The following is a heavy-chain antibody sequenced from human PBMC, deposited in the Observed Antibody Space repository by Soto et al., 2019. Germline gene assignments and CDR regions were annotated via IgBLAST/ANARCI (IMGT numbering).Heavy chain of an antibody. D-gene: IGHD2-2*01. CDR2: VSYDGSKK. CDR3: AKDYLGSSNAFDI. Sequence: PGGSLRLSCAASGFTFSSYGIHWVRQAPGKGLEWVATVSYDGSKKYSADSMKGRFTISRDNSKKILYLQVSSLRAADTAVYHCAKDYLGSSNAFDIWGQGTMVTVSS. V-gene: IGHV3-30*18. CDR1: GFTFSSYG. J-gene: IGHJ3*02.